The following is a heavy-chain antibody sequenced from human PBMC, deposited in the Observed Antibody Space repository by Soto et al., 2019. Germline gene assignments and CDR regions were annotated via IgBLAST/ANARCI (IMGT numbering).Heavy chain of an antibody. J-gene: IGHJ6*02. Sequence: PGGSLRLSCAASGFTFSSYWMHWVRQAPGKGLVWVSRINSDGSSTSYADSVKGRFTISRDNAKNTLYLQMNSLRAEDTAVYYCARDPCSSGCPREYYYYGMDVWGQGTTVTVSS. CDR3: ARDPCSSGCPREYYYYGMDV. V-gene: IGHV3-74*01. CDR2: INSDGSST. D-gene: IGHD6-19*01. CDR1: GFTFSSYW.